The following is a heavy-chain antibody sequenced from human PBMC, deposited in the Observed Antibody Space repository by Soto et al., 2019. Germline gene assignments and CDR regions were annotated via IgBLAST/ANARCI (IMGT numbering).Heavy chain of an antibody. CDR2: INQDGSEK. Sequence: VSLRLSCAASGFTFSSYWMDWVRQAPGKGLEWVANINQDGSEKHYVASVKGRFTISRDDAKNSLYLQMSSLTAEDSALYYCSPSLDYWGQGALVTFSS. V-gene: IGHV3-7*01. CDR3: SPSLDY. CDR1: GFTFSSYW. J-gene: IGHJ4*02.